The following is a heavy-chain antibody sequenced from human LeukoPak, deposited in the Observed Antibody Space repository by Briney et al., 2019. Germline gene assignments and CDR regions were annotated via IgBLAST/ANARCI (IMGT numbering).Heavy chain of an antibody. J-gene: IGHJ4*02. D-gene: IGHD3-16*01. Sequence: SETLSLTCTVSGGSFSSYYWSWIRQPPGKGLEWIGYIYYSGSTNYNPSLKSRITMSVDTSKNQFSLTLSSVTAAYTAVYYCARVITVRGVIFDYWGQGTLVTVSS. CDR2: IYYSGST. V-gene: IGHV4-59*01. CDR1: GGSFSSYY. CDR3: ARVITVRGVIFDY.